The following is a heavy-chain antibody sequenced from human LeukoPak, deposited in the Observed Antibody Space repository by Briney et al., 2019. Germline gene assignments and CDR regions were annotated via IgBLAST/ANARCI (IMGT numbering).Heavy chain of an antibody. Sequence: NSSETLSLTCTVSGGSISSYYWSWIRQPPGKGLEWIGYIYYSGSTNYNPSLKSRVTISVDTSKNQFSLKLSSVTAADTAVYYCARGLPGSNDAFDIWGQGTMVTVSS. V-gene: IGHV4-59*01. CDR3: ARGLPGSNDAFDI. CDR1: GGSISSYY. CDR2: IYYSGST. D-gene: IGHD1-26*01. J-gene: IGHJ3*02.